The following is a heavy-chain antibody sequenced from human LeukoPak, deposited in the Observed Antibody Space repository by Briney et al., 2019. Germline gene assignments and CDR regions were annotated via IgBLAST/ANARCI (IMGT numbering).Heavy chain of an antibody. CDR2: IYTSGST. D-gene: IGHD3-16*01. V-gene: IGHV4-61*02. CDR1: GGSISSGSYY. Sequence: SETLSLTCAVSGGSISSGSYYWSWIRQPAGKGLEWIGSIYTSGSTNYNPSLKSRVTISVDTSKNQFSLKLSSVTAADTAVYYCASWGYYYYYMDVWGKGTTVTVSS. J-gene: IGHJ6*03. CDR3: ASWGYYYYYMDV.